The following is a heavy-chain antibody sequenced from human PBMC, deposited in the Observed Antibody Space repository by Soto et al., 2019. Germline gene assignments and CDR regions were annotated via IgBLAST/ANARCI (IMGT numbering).Heavy chain of an antibody. D-gene: IGHD2-2*01. J-gene: IGHJ6*02. CDR1: GGSFSGYY. CDR2: INHSGST. V-gene: IGHV4-34*01. Sequence: GGSFSGYYWSWIRQPPGKGLEWIGEINHSGSTNYNPSLKSRVTISVDTSKNQFSLKLSSVTAADTAVYYCARGPLFGDIVVVPAAATYYYGMDVWGQGTTVTVS. CDR3: ARGPLFGDIVVVPAAATYYYGMDV.